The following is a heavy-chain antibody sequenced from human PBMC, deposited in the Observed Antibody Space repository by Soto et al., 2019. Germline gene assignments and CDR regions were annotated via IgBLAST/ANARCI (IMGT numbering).Heavy chain of an antibody. CDR2: INADNGNT. J-gene: IGHJ4*02. CDR1: GYTFSNYA. Sequence: QVQLVQSGAEVKKPGASVKVSCKASGYTFSNYALHWVRQAPGQRLEWMGWINADNGNTKYSQKFQGRVTFTRDTSASTSYMHLSSLRSEDTAVYYCASPSYGSGNYYWGQGTLVTVSS. CDR3: ASPSYGSGNYY. D-gene: IGHD3-10*01. V-gene: IGHV1-3*01.